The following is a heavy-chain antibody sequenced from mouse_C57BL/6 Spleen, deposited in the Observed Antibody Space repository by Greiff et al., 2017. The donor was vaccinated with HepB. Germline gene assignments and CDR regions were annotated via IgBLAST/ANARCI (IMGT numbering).Heavy chain of an antibody. J-gene: IGHJ2*01. D-gene: IGHD2-4*01. V-gene: IGHV1-52*01. Sequence: VKLQQPGAELVRPGSSVKLSCKASGYTFTSYWMHWVKQRPIQGLEWIGNIDPSDSETHYNQKFKDKATLTVDKSSSTAYMQRSSLTSEDSAVYYCEREEDNMITFDYWGQGTTLTVSS. CDR2: IDPSDSET. CDR1: GYTFTSYW. CDR3: EREEDNMITFDY.